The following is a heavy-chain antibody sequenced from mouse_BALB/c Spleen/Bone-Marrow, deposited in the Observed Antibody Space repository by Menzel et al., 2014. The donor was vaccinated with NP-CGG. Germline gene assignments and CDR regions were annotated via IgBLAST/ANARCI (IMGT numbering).Heavy chain of an antibody. J-gene: IGHJ4*01. V-gene: IGHV3-6*02. CDR2: ISYDGSN. Sequence: VQLKEPGPGLVKPSQSLSLTCSVTGYSITSGYYWNWIRQFPGNKLEWMGYISYDGSNNYNPSLKNRISITRDTSKNQFFLKLNSVTTEDTATYYCAKMGYAMDYWGQGTSVTVSS. CDR1: GYSITSGYY. CDR3: AKMGYAMDY.